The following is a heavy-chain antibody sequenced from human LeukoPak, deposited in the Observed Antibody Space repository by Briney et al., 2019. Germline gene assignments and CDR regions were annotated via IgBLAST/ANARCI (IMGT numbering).Heavy chain of an antibody. CDR2: ISGSGGST. CDR1: GFTFSSYA. J-gene: IGHJ4*02. D-gene: IGHD3-9*01. Sequence: GGSLRLSCAASGFTFSSYAMIWVRQAPGKGLEWVSAISGSGGSTYYADSVQGRFTISRDNSKNTLYLQMNSLRAEDTAVYYCAKSVTAYYDVGCDYWGQGTLVTVSS. V-gene: IGHV3-23*01. CDR3: AKSVTAYYDVGCDY.